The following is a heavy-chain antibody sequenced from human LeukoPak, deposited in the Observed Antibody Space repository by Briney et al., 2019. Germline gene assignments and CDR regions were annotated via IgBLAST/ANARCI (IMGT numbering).Heavy chain of an antibody. CDR1: GFIFSSYS. V-gene: IGHV3-48*01. D-gene: IGHD1-1*01. J-gene: IGHJ5*02. CDR2: ISSSSSTI. Sequence: PGGSLRLSCAASGFIFSSYSMNWVRQAPGKGLEWVSYISSSSSTIYYADSVKGRFTISRDNAKNSLYLQMNSLRAEDTAVYYCARDLETGTTYNSFDPWGQGTLVTVSS. CDR3: ARDLETGTTYNSFDP.